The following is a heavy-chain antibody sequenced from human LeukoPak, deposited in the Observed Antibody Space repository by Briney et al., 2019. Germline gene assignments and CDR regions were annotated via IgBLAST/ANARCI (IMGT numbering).Heavy chain of an antibody. CDR3: ARAAGAVRRRGYSYGRAYYFDY. CDR1: GYTFTSYD. V-gene: IGHV1-8*01. CDR2: MNPNSGNT. J-gene: IGHJ4*02. Sequence: VASVKVSCKASGYTFTSYDINWVRQATGQGLEWMGWMNPNSGNTGYAQKFQGGVTMTRNTSISTAYMELSSLRSEDTAVYYCARAAGAVRRRGYSYGRAYYFDYWGQGTLVTVSS. D-gene: IGHD5-18*01.